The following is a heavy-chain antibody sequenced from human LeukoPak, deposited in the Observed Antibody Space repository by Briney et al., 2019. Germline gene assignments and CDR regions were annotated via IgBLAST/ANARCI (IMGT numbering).Heavy chain of an antibody. V-gene: IGHV1-69*05. CDR2: IIPIFGTA. CDR3: ARDAQYYDFWSGYYTNWFDP. D-gene: IGHD3-3*01. CDR1: GGTFSSYA. Sequence: SVKVSCKASGGTFSSYAISWLPQAPGQGLEWMGGIIPIFGTANYAQKFQGRVTITTDESTSTAYMELSSLRSEDTAVYYCARDAQYYDFWSGYYTNWFDPWGQGTLVTVSS. J-gene: IGHJ5*02.